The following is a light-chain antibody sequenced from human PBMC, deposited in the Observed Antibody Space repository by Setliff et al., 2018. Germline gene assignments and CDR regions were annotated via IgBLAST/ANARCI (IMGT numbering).Light chain of an antibody. V-gene: IGLV1-51*02. Sequence: QSVLTQPPSVSAAPGQKVTISCSGRSSNIGNHYVSWYQQLPGTAPKLLIYGNYNRPSGVPDRFSASKSGNTASLTISGLQAEDEADYYCSSYTNTDPCVFGTGTKVTVL. CDR1: SSNIGNHY. CDR2: GNY. J-gene: IGLJ1*01. CDR3: SSYTNTDPCV.